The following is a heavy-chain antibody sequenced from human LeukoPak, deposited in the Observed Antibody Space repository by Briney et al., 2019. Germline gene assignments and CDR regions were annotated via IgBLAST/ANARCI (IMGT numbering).Heavy chain of an antibody. V-gene: IGHV1-24*01. D-gene: IGHD3-22*01. CDR3: TTEHYDSSAYYYVRNVFDI. CDR2: FDREDNET. Sequence: ASVKVSCKASGYIFSNYYIHWVRQAPGKGLEWMGKFDREDNETIYAQKFQGRVTMTEDTSTDTAYMELSSLRSEDTAVYYCTTEHYDSSAYYYVRNVFDIWGQGTVVTVSS. CDR1: GYIFSNYY. J-gene: IGHJ3*02.